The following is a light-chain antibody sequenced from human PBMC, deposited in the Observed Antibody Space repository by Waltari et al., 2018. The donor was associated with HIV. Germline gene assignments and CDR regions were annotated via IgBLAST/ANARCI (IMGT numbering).Light chain of an antibody. CDR2: GAA. CDR1: QGISDS. Sequence: EIKMAQSPSSLSAYVGDRVTITCRASQGISDSLAWYQHKSGQAPTLLVYGAARLESVVPSRFSGSGSGTDYTLTISSLQPEDSATYYCQHYYTIPYTFGQGTKLEIK. V-gene: IGKV1-NL1*01. J-gene: IGKJ2*01. CDR3: QHYYTIPYT.